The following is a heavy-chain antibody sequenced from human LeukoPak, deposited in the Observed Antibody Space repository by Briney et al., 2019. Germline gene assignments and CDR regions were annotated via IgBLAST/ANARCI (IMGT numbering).Heavy chain of an antibody. CDR3: ARLGDYYNAHWFDP. V-gene: IGHV3-23*01. D-gene: IGHD1-26*01. Sequence: GGSLRLSCAASGFTFSNYVMSWVRQAPGKGLEWVSAISSNGGSTHYADSVKGRFTISRDNSKNTLYLQMNSLRAEDTAVYYCARLGDYYNAHWFDPWGQGTLVTVSS. J-gene: IGHJ5*02. CDR2: ISSNGGST. CDR1: GFTFSNYV.